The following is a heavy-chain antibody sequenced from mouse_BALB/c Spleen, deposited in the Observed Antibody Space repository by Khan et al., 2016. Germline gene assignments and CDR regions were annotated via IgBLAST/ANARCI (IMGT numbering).Heavy chain of an antibody. D-gene: IGHD1-1*01. CDR3: ARLGSSGTWGNYFDY. Sequence: QIQLVQSGPELKKPGEKAKTSCKAPGNTSPNYGMTGVNQAPEKGLKWMGWINTNTGEPPYAEEFKGRLVFSLETSASSACLQINNLKNEDTATYFCARLGSSGTWGNYFDYWGQGTTLTVSS. CDR1: GNTSPNYG. J-gene: IGHJ2*01. CDR2: INTNTGEP. V-gene: IGHV9-3*02.